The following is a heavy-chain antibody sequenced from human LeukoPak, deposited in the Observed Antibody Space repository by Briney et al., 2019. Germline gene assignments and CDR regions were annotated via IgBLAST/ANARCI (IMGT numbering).Heavy chain of an antibody. CDR1: GFTVSSNY. CDR2: IYSAGST. CDR3: AKNWGSRGIMRYFDL. Sequence: PGGSLRLSCAASGFTVSSNYMSWVRQAPGKGLEWVSVIYSAGSTFYADSVKGRFTVSRDNSKNTLYLQMNSLRAEDTAVYYCAKNWGSRGIMRYFDLWGRGTLVTVSS. D-gene: IGHD7-27*01. V-gene: IGHV3-66*01. J-gene: IGHJ2*01.